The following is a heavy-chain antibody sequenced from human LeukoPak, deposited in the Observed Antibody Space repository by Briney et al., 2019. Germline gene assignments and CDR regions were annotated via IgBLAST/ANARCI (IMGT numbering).Heavy chain of an antibody. D-gene: IGHD2-21*02. CDR1: GFTFSSYG. V-gene: IGHV3-30*18. J-gene: IGHJ4*02. CDR2: LSSGGHVN. CDR3: AKDPSPYCGGDCYFDC. Sequence: GGSLRLSRAASGFTFSSYGMHWVRQAPGKGLEWVAVLSSGGHVNYYADSVKGRFTISRDNSKNTLYLQMNSLRVEDTAIYYCAKDPSPYCGGDCYFDCWGQGTLVTVSS.